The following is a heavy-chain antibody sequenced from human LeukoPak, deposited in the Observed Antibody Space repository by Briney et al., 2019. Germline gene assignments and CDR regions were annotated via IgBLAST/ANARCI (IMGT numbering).Heavy chain of an antibody. D-gene: IGHD2-2*01. Sequence: SETLSLTCTVSGGSISSSSYYWGWIRQPPGKGLEWIGSIYYSGSTYYNPSLKSRVTISVDTSKNQFSLKLSSVTAADTAVYYCAKDPGTPPSTSFPRPRYRAFDIWGQGTMVTVSS. CDR3: AKDPGTPPSTSFPRPRYRAFDI. J-gene: IGHJ3*02. V-gene: IGHV4-39*02. CDR2: IYYSGST. CDR1: GGSISSSSYY.